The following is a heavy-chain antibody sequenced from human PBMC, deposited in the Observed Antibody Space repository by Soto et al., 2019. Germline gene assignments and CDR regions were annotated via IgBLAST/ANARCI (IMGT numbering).Heavy chain of an antibody. CDR1: GFTFSSFA. CDR3: ATRFGSGWSRYNWFGP. CDR2: ISGSGGVS. J-gene: IGHJ5*02. D-gene: IGHD6-19*01. Sequence: EVQLLESGGKSIQPGGSLRLSCAASGFTFSSFAMNWVRQAPGRGLEWVSIISGSGGVSYYSDSARGRFTISRDNSKNTLYLQMDGLRDDDTATYYCATRFGSGWSRYNWFGPWGQGTQVTVSS. V-gene: IGHV3-23*01.